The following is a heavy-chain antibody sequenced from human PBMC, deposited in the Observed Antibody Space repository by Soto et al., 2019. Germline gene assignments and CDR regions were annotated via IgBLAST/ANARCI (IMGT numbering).Heavy chain of an antibody. Sequence: QVQLQESGPGWVKPSQTLSLTCTVSRSSISSGNYYWSWIRQHPGKGLEWIGYIYSSGTTYYNPSLKRRVTISLDMSKKQCSPKLSSVTAAETAVYYCARDRGGSGYYDSTWGQGTLVTVSS. V-gene: IGHV4-31*03. CDR2: IYSSGTT. CDR1: RSSISSGNYY. J-gene: IGHJ4*02. CDR3: ARDRGGSGYYDST. D-gene: IGHD3-22*01.